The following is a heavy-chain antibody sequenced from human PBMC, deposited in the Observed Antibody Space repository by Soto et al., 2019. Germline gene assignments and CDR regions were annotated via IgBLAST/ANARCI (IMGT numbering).Heavy chain of an antibody. V-gene: IGHV4-30-2*01. CDR2: IYHSGST. Sequence: SGGSISSGGYSWSWIRQPPGKGLEWIGYIYHSGSTYYNPSLKSRVTISVDRSKNQFSLKLSSVTAADTAVYYCARDRRYFDSNWFDPWGQGTLVTVSS. J-gene: IGHJ5*02. D-gene: IGHD3-9*01. CDR3: ARDRRYFDSNWFDP. CDR1: GGSISSGGYS.